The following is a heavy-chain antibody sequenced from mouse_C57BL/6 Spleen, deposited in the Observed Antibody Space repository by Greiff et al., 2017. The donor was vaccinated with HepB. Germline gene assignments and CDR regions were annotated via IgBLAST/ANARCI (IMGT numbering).Heavy chain of an antibody. V-gene: IGHV1-26*01. J-gene: IGHJ4*01. D-gene: IGHD1-1*01. Sequence: VHVKQSGPELVKPGASVKISCKASGYTFTDYYMNWVKQSHGKSLEWIGDINPNNGGTSYNQKFKGKATLTVDKSSSTAYMELRSLTSEDSAVYYCARRTITTVVADAMDYWGQGTSVTVSS. CDR3: ARRTITTVVADAMDY. CDR2: INPNNGGT. CDR1: GYTFTDYY.